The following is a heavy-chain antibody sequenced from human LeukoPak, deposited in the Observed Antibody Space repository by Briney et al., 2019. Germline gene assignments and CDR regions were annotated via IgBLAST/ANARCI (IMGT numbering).Heavy chain of an antibody. CDR1: GYTFTGYC. V-gene: IGHV1-2*02. CDR2: INPNSGGT. Sequence: ASVKVSCKASGYTFTGYCMHWVRQAPGQGLEWMGWINPNSGGTNYAQKFQGRVTMTRDTSISTAYMELSRLRSDDTAVYYCARGTYYLNGMDVWGQGTTVTVSS. D-gene: IGHD3-10*01. CDR3: ARGTYYLNGMDV. J-gene: IGHJ6*02.